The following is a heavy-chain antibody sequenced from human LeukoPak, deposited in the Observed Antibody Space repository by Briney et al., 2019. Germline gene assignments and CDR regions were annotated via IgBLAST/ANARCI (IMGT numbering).Heavy chain of an antibody. Sequence: GGSLRLSCAASGLTFDVYGMSWAGHARGKGLEWGSGINWNGGSTGYADAVKGRFTISRDNAKHSLYLQMNSLRAEDTAEYYCASLPGFGDNLYYYYYYMDVWGKGTTVTISS. CDR1: GLTFDVYG. V-gene: IGHV3-20*04. CDR3: ASLPGFGDNLYYYYYYMDV. CDR2: INWNGGST. J-gene: IGHJ6*03. D-gene: IGHD3-10*01.